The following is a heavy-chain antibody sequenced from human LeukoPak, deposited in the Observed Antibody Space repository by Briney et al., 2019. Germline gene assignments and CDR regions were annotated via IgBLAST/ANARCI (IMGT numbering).Heavy chain of an antibody. CDR2: ISYDGSNK. V-gene: IGHV3-30-3*01. D-gene: IGHD1-26*01. J-gene: IGHJ2*01. Sequence: GSLRLSCAASEFTFSTYAMHWVRQAPGKGLDWVAVISYDGSNKDYADSVKGRFTISRDNSKNTLYVQMNSLRAEDTAIYYCAKDRTVGASYWYFDLWGRGTLVTVSS. CDR1: EFTFSTYA. CDR3: AKDRTVGASYWYFDL.